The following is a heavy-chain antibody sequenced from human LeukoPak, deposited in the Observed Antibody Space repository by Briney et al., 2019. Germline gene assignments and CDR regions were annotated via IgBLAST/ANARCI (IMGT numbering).Heavy chain of an antibody. V-gene: IGHV1-2*02. Sequence: ASVKVSCKASGYTFTGYYMRWVRQAPGQGLEWMGWINPYSGGTNYAQKFQGRVTMTRDTSISTAYMELSRLRSDDTAVYYCARVRGTVVSQPFDYWGQGTLVTVSS. D-gene: IGHD4-23*01. J-gene: IGHJ4*02. CDR1: GYTFTGYY. CDR3: ARVRGTVVSQPFDY. CDR2: INPYSGGT.